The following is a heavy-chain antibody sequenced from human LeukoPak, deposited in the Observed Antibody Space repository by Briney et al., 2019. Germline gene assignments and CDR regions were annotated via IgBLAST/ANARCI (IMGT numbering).Heavy chain of an antibody. J-gene: IGHJ3*02. V-gene: IGHV4-4*07. Sequence: SETLSLTCAVSGASITSCYWSWVRQSAGKGLEWIGRLYTTGTTNYNPSPKSRVTMSGGSSKNQLSLTLTSVTTADTAVYYCVRDGANWEEPNDAFDTWGQGTLLTVSS. CDR2: LYTTGTT. D-gene: IGHD1-26*01. CDR1: GASITSCY. CDR3: VRDGANWEEPNDAFDT.